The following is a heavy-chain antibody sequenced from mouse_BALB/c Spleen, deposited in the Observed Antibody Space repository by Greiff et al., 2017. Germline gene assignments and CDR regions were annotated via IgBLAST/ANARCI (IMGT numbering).Heavy chain of an antibody. CDR1: GYTFTDYA. Sequence: QVQLQQSGAELVRPGVSVKISCKGSGYTFTDYAMHWVKQSHAKSLEWIGVISTYYGDASYNQKFKGKATMTVDKSSSTAYMELARLTSEDSAIYYCARTITTVVAPYAMDYWGQGTSVTVSS. CDR3: ARTITTVVAPYAMDY. J-gene: IGHJ4*01. D-gene: IGHD1-1*01. CDR2: ISTYYGDA. V-gene: IGHV1S137*01.